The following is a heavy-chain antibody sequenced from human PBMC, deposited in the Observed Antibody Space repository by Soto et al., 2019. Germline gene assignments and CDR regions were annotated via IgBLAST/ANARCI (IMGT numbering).Heavy chain of an antibody. V-gene: IGHV3-30*18. CDR2: ISYDGSNK. Sequence: QVQLVESGGGVVQPGRSLRLSCAASGFTFSSYGMHWVRQAPGKGLEWVAVISYDGSNKYYAESVKGRFTISRDNSKNTLYLQINSLRAEDTAVYYCAKGNNIVVVTAANCYYGMDVWGQGCTVTVSS. J-gene: IGHJ6*02. CDR3: AKGNNIVVVTAANCYYGMDV. D-gene: IGHD2-2*01. CDR1: GFTFSSYG.